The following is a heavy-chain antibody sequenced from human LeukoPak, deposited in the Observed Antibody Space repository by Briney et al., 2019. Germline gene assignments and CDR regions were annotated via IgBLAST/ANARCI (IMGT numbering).Heavy chain of an antibody. CDR3: ARDILTGYYMRY. CDR1: GVTFSSYG. D-gene: IGHD3-9*01. V-gene: IGHV3-7*01. J-gene: IGHJ4*02. CDR2: IKQDGSEK. Sequence: GGSLRPSCAASGVTFSSYGMHWVRQAPGKGLEWVTNIKQDGSEKYYVDSVKGRFTISRDNAKNSLYLQMNSLRAEDTAVYYCARDILTGYYMRYWGQGTLVTVSS.